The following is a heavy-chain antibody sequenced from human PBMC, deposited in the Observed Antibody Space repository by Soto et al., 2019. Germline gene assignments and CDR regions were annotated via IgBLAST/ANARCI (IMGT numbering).Heavy chain of an antibody. Sequence: ASVKVSCKASGYXFTSYGISWVRQAPGQGLEWMGWISAYNGNTNYAQKLQGRVTMTTDTSTSTAYMELSRLRSDDTAVYYCAREGYCSGGSCYSPGNWFDPWGQGTLVTVSS. V-gene: IGHV1-18*01. J-gene: IGHJ5*02. CDR2: ISAYNGNT. CDR1: GYXFTSYG. CDR3: AREGYCSGGSCYSPGNWFDP. D-gene: IGHD2-15*01.